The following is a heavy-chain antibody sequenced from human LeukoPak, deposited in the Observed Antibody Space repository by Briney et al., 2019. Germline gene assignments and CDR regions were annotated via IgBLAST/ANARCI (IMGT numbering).Heavy chain of an antibody. D-gene: IGHD2-21*02. CDR3: AGAYCGGDCYSGRAFDI. J-gene: IGHJ3*02. CDR1: GYSISSGYY. Sequence: SETLSFTCTVSGYSISSGYYWGWIRQPPGKGLEWIGYIYYSGSTNYNPSLKSRVTISVDLSKNHFSVKLTSVTAADTAVYYCAGAYCGGDCYSGRAFDIWGQGTMVTVSS. CDR2: IYYSGST. V-gene: IGHV4-61*03.